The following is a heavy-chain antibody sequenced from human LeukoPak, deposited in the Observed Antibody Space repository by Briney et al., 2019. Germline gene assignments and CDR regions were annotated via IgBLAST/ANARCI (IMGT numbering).Heavy chain of an antibody. V-gene: IGHV3-21*01. CDR3: ARDVARDISCYTD. Sequence: PGGSLRLSCAACGFTFSTNSMNWVRQAPGKGLEWVASISSSGTYIYYPESLKGRFNVSRDNAKNSVYLQMNSLRAEDTAVYYCARDVARDISCYTDWGQGTLVTVSS. CDR2: ISSSGTYI. J-gene: IGHJ4*02. CDR1: GFTFSTNS. D-gene: IGHD2-2*02.